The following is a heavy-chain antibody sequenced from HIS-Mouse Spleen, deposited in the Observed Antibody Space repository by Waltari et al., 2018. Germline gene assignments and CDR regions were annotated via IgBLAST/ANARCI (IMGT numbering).Heavy chain of an antibody. CDR2: ISSISSYI. Sequence: EVQLVESGGGLVKPGGSLRLSCAASGFTFSSYSMNWVRQAPGKGLEWVSSISSISSYIYYADSVKGRFTISRDNAKNSLYLQMNSLRAEDTAVYYCASLYYDILTGYYRDYWGQGTLVTVSS. CDR1: GFTFSSYS. D-gene: IGHD3-9*01. V-gene: IGHV3-21*01. J-gene: IGHJ4*02. CDR3: ASLYYDILTGYYRDY.